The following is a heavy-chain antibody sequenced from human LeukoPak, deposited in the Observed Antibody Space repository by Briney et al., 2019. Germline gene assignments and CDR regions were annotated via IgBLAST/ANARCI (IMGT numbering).Heavy chain of an antibody. V-gene: IGHV2-70*11. J-gene: IGHJ4*02. CDR1: GFSLSTSGMC. CDR2: IDWDDDK. D-gene: IGHD5-12*01. Sequence: SGPALVKPAQTLTLTCTFSGFSLSTSGMCVSWIRQPPGKALEWLARIDWDDDKYYSTSLKTRLTISKDTSKNQVVLTMTNMDPVDTATYYCARITSPLGGYAIEDWGQGTLVTVSS. CDR3: ARITSPLGGYAIED.